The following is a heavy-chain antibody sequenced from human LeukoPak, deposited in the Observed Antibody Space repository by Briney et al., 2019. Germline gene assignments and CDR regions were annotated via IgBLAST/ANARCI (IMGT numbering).Heavy chain of an antibody. D-gene: IGHD1-26*01. CDR3: VRGVGGDSRFDP. Sequence: GGSLRLSCAASGFTFSSYWMHWVRQAPGKGLVWVSRINSDGSSTRYADSVKGRFTISRDNAKNTLYLQMNSLRAEDTAVYYCVRGVGGDSRFDPWGQGTLVTVSS. V-gene: IGHV3-74*01. CDR1: GFTFSSYW. CDR2: INSDGSST. J-gene: IGHJ5*02.